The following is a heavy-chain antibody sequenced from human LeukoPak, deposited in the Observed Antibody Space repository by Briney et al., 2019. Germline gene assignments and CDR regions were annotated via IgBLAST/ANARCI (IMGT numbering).Heavy chain of an antibody. Sequence: GGSLRLSCTASGFTFSSFALSWVRQAPGKGLEWVSAITTSRGYTFYADSVKGRFTISRDNSRNTLYLQMNSLRAEDTAIYYCAREQLDRHLGFDCWGQGSLVTVSS. V-gene: IGHV3-23*01. CDR2: ITTSRGYT. CDR3: AREQLDRHLGFDC. D-gene: IGHD1-1*01. J-gene: IGHJ4*02. CDR1: GFTFSSFA.